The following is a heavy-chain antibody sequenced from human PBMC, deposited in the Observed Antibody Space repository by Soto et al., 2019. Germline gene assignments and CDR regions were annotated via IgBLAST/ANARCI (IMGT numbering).Heavy chain of an antibody. V-gene: IGHV3-21*01. D-gene: IGHD2-21*01. CDR3: ARDRPAQVDSGEFDY. CDR1: GFTFSSYS. Sequence: PGGSLRLSCAASGFTFSSYSMNWVRQAPGKGLEWVSSISSSSSYIYYADSVKGRFTISRDNAKNSLYLQMNSLRAEDTAVYYCARDRPAQVDSGEFDYWGQGTLVTAPQ. J-gene: IGHJ4*02. CDR2: ISSSSSYI.